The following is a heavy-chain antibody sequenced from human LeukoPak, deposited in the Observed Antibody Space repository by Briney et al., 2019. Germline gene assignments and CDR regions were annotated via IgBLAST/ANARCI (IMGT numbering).Heavy chain of an antibody. CDR3: ARGIGYCSSTSCYAYNWFDP. CDR1: GFTFSSYG. CDR2: ISYDGSNK. D-gene: IGHD2-2*01. J-gene: IGHJ5*02. Sequence: GGSLRLSCAASGFTFSSYGMHWVRQAPGKGLEWVAVISYDGSNKYYADSVKGRFTISRDNSKNTLYLQMNSLRAEDTAVYYCARGIGYCSSTSCYAYNWFDPWGQGTLVTVSS. V-gene: IGHV3-30*03.